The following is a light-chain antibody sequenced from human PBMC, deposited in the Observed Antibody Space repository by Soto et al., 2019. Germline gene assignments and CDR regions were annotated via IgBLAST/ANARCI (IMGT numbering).Light chain of an antibody. V-gene: IGKV3-11*01. Sequence: EIVLTQSPATLSLSPGERATLSCRASQSVSSYLAWYQQKPGQAPRLLIYDASARATGIPARFSGSGSGTDFPLTISSLEHEDFAVYYCQQRSNWPGTFGQGTKLEIK. CDR3: QQRSNWPGT. J-gene: IGKJ2*01. CDR1: QSVSSY. CDR2: DAS.